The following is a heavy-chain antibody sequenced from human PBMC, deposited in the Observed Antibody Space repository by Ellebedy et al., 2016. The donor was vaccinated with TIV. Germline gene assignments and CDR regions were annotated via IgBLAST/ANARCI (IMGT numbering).Heavy chain of an antibody. J-gene: IGHJ2*01. D-gene: IGHD5-18*01. CDR2: ISTGSRNI. CDR1: GFTFSNSN. CDR3: ARDGAYNYDTYWYFDL. V-gene: IGHV3-48*02. Sequence: GGSLRLSCEASGFTFSNSNLNWVRQAPGKGLEWVSYISTGSRNIYYADSVKGRFTISRDNAKNSLYLQMNSLRDEDTAVYYCARDGAYNYDTYWYFDLWGRGTLVTVSS.